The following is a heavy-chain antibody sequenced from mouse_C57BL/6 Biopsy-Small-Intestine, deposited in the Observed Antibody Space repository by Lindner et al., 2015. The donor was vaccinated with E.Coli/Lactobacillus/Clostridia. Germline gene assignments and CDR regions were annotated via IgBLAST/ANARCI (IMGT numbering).Heavy chain of an antibody. J-gene: IGHJ3*01. Sequence: VQLQESGPELVKPGASVKISCKASGYAFSRSWMNWVKQRPGEGLEWIGRIYPGDGDTNYNGKFKGKATLTADKSSSTAYMQLSSLTSEDSAVYFCARSNYGSKDWGQGTLVTVSA. CDR2: IYPGDGDT. CDR3: ARSNYGSKD. V-gene: IGHV1-82*01. CDR1: GYAFSRSW. D-gene: IGHD1-1*01.